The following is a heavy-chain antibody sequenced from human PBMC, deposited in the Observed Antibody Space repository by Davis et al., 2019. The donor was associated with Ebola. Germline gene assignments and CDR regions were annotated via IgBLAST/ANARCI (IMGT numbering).Heavy chain of an antibody. J-gene: IGHJ4*02. CDR2: IIPIFGTA. V-gene: IGHV1-69*05. CDR1: GGTFSSYA. Sequence: SVKVSCKASGGTFSSYAISWVRQAPGQGLEWMGGIIPIFGTANYAQKFQGRVTMTSDTSISTAYMELSRLRSDDTAVYYCARVDEYSTSSADFWGQGTLVTVSS. D-gene: IGHD6-6*01. CDR3: ARVDEYSTSSADF.